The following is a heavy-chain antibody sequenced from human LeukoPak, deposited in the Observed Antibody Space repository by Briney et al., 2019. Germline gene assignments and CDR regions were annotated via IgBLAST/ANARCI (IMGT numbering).Heavy chain of an antibody. J-gene: IGHJ4*02. V-gene: IGHV3-23*05. D-gene: IGHD5/OR15-5a*01. CDR2: IGGTGSHT. CDR3: ATTPTCLAPPCERRSFDH. Sequence: GGSLRLSCAASGVIFSSYAMIWVRQAPGPGLGRVSAIGGTGSHTYYTDSVKGGFTISRDNSRNTVSLQMSSLRDEDTVVYKCATTPTCLAPPCERRSFDHWGQGTRLTVSS. CDR1: GVIFSSYA.